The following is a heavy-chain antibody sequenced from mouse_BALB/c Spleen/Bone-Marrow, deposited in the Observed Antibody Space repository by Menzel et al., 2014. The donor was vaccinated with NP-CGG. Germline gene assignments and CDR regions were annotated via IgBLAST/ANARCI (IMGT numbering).Heavy chain of an antibody. Sequence: EVMLVESGGDLVKPGGSLKLSCAASGFTFSNYGMSWVRQTPDKRLEWVATISNVGSYTYYPDSVKGRFTISRDNAKNTLFLQMSSLKFEDTAMYYCARRGTGTGSYYFDYWGQGTTLTVSS. D-gene: IGHD4-1*01. CDR2: ISNVGSYT. CDR1: GFTFSNYG. V-gene: IGHV5-6*02. CDR3: ARRGTGTGSYYFDY. J-gene: IGHJ2*01.